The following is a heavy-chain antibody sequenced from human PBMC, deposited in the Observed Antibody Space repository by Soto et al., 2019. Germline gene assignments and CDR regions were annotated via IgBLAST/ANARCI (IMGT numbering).Heavy chain of an antibody. J-gene: IGHJ5*02. CDR3: AKDMGTWLSNSVFDP. D-gene: IGHD1-7*01. V-gene: IGHV4-59*01. CDR2: LCYSGNT. Sequence: QVQLQESGPGLVKPSETLSLTCTVSGTSIRSYCWSWIRQPPGKGLEWIGSLCYSGNTHYNPSLKSRLTISVDTSKNQFSLKLSSVSAADTAVYYCAKDMGTWLSNSVFDPWGQGTLVTVSS. CDR1: GTSIRSYC.